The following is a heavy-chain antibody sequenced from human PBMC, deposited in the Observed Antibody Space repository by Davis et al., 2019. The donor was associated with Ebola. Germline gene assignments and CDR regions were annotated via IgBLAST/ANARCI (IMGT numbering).Heavy chain of an antibody. CDR3: ASFHQGPIGLPPGALLQEHL. CDR2: IYYNGDT. Sequence: SETLSLTCTVSGGSISSGDYYWSWVRQPPGKGLAWIGYIYYNGDTYYNPSLKSRVTISLDTSKNQFSLKLSSVTAADTAVYYCASFHQGPIGLPPGALLQEHLWG. J-gene: IGHJ6*01. D-gene: IGHD1-26*01. V-gene: IGHV4-30-4*01. CDR1: GGSISSGDYY.